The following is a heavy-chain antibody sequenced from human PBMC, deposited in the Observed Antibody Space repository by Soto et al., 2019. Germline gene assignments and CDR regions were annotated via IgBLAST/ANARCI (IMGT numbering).Heavy chain of an antibody. V-gene: IGHV5-51*01. CDR2: IYPGDSDT. Sequence: GESLKISCKGSGYSFTSCWIGWVRQMPGKGLEWMGIIYPGDSDTRYSPSFQGQVTISADKSISTAYLQWSSLKASDTAMYYCARQFVAVVPAAINWFDPWGQGTLVTVSS. D-gene: IGHD2-2*01. J-gene: IGHJ5*02. CDR3: ARQFVAVVPAAINWFDP. CDR1: GYSFTSCW.